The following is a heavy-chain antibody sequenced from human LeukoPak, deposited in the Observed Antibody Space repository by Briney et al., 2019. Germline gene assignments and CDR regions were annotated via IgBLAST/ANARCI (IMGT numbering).Heavy chain of an antibody. J-gene: IGHJ4*02. V-gene: IGHV3-23*01. CDR2: ISGSGGST. CDR3: AKYSSSFFLRPADY. CDR1: GFTFSSYA. D-gene: IGHD6-6*01. Sequence: PGGSLRLSCAASGFTFSSYAMSWVRQAPGKGLEWVSAISGSGGSTYYADSVKGRFTISRDNSKNTLYLQMNSLRAEDTAVYYCAKYSSSFFLRPADYWGQGTLVTVSS.